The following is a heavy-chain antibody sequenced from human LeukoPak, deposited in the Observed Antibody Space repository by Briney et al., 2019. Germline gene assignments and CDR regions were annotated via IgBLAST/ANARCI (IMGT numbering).Heavy chain of an antibody. D-gene: IGHD2-8*02. Sequence: GGSLRLSCAASGFTFSDYYMSWIRQAPGKGLEWVSYISSSSSYTNYADSVKGRFTISRDNAKNSLYLQMNSLRAEDKAVYYCARALGGKYWYLSSWGQGTLVTVSS. J-gene: IGHJ5*02. CDR1: GFTFSDYY. V-gene: IGHV3-11*06. CDR2: ISSSSSYT. CDR3: ARALGGKYWYLSS.